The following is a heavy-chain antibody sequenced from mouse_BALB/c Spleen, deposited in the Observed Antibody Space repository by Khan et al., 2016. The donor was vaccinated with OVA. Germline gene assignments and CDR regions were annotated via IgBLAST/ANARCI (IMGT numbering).Heavy chain of an antibody. V-gene: IGHV3-1*02. CDR3: ATMITTGAWFAY. D-gene: IGHD2-4*01. J-gene: IGHJ3*01. CDR1: GYSITSGYS. Sequence: EVQLQESGPDLVKPSQSLSLTCTVTGYSITSGYSWHWIRQFPGNKLEWMVYIHYSGSTNYNPSLKSRISIIRDTSKNQFFLQLNSVTTEDTATYYCATMITTGAWFAYWGQGTLVTVSA. CDR2: IHYSGST.